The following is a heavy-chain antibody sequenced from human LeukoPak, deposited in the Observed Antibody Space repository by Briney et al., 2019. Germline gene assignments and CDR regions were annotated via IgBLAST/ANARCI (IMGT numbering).Heavy chain of an antibody. D-gene: IGHD3-9*01. J-gene: IGHJ2*01. CDR2: INHSGST. Sequence: SETLSLTCAVYGGSFSGYYWSWLPQPPGKGLEWLGEINHSGSTNYNPSLKSRVTISVDTSKNQFSLKISPLTAADTVVYYCARLRDWLLFGRNWYFDLWGRGTLVTVSS. CDR1: GGSFSGYY. V-gene: IGHV4-34*01. CDR3: ARLRDWLLFGRNWYFDL.